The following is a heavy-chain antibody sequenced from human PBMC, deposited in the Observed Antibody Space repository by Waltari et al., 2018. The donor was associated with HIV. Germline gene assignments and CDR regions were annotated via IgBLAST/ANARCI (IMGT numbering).Heavy chain of an antibody. CDR2: ISGMCSTI. CDR1: AFTFSDYY. Sequence: QVQLVESGGRLVKPRGSVRLSCEASAFTFSDYYMSWSRRAPGKGLQWVSYISGMCSTIEYADFVKGRFTISRYNTENSLYLQMNSLRAEDTAVYYCARETNYYDGSGCYLDDWGQGTLVTVSS. D-gene: IGHD3-22*01. V-gene: IGHV3-11*01. J-gene: IGHJ4*02. CDR3: ARETNYYDGSGCYLDD.